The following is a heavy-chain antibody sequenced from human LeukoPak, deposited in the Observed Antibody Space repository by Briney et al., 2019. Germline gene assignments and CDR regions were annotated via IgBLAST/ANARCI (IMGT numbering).Heavy chain of an antibody. D-gene: IGHD1-26*01. V-gene: IGHV1-2*04. Sequence: GASVKVSCKASGYTFTGYYMHWVRQAPGQGLEWMGWINPNSGGTNYAQKFQGWVTMTRDTSISTAYMELSRLRSDDTAVYYCARGGVIVGAPYYFDYWGQGTLVTVSS. CDR1: GYTFTGYY. J-gene: IGHJ4*02. CDR3: ARGGVIVGAPYYFDY. CDR2: INPNSGGT.